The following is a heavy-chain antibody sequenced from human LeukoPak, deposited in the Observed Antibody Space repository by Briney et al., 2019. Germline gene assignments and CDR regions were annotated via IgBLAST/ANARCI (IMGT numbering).Heavy chain of an antibody. Sequence: GGSLRLSCAASGFTFSNYWMTWVRQAPGKGLEWVASIKQDGSEKYYVDSVKDRFTISRDNAKSSLYLQVNSLRAEDTAVYFCARDKSAGADTGSSFYYWGQGALVAVSS. CDR2: IKQDGSEK. CDR3: ARDKSAGADTGSSFYY. CDR1: GFTFSNYW. D-gene: IGHD3-10*01. V-gene: IGHV3-7*03. J-gene: IGHJ4*02.